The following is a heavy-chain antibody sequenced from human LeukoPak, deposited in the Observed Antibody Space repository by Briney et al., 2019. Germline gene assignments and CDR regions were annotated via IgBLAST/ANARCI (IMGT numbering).Heavy chain of an antibody. Sequence: GGSLRLSYAASGFTFSSYTVTWVRQAPGKGLDWVSYISPTSTTIYYADSVRGRFTISRDNAKNSLYLQMNSLRVEDTAVYYCARRGNNYGYIDYWGQGTLVTVSS. D-gene: IGHD1/OR15-1a*01. CDR1: GFTFSSYT. CDR3: ARRGNNYGYIDY. CDR2: ISPTSTTI. V-gene: IGHV3-48*04. J-gene: IGHJ4*02.